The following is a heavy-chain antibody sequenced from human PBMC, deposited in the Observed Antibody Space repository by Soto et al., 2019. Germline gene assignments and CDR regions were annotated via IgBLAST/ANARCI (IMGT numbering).Heavy chain of an antibody. CDR3: ARDRSPYCSSTSCSYALDY. CDR1: GFTFSSYG. CDR2: IWYDGSNK. D-gene: IGHD2-2*01. V-gene: IGHV3-33*01. Sequence: QVQLVESGGGVVQPGRSMRLSCAASGFTFSSYGMHWVRQAPGKGLEWVAVIWYDGSNKYYADSVKGRFTISRDNSKNTLYLQMTSLRAEDTAVYYCARDRSPYCSSTSCSYALDYWGQVTLVTVSS. J-gene: IGHJ4*02.